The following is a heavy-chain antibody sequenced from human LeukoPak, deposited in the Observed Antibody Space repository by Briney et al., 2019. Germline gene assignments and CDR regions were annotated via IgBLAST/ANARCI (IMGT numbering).Heavy chain of an antibody. Sequence: ASVKVSCKASGGTFSSYAISWVRQAPGQGLEWMGGIIPIFGTANYAQKFQGRVTITADESTSTAYMELSSLRSEDTAVYYCARSLRNGAPNDAAFDIWGQGTMVTVSS. D-gene: IGHD2-8*01. J-gene: IGHJ3*02. CDR2: IIPIFGTA. CDR1: GGTFSSYA. V-gene: IGHV1-69*13. CDR3: ARSLRNGAPNDAAFDI.